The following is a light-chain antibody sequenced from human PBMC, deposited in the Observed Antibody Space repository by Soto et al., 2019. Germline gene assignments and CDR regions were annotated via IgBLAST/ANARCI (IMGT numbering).Light chain of an antibody. CDR2: GSS. V-gene: IGKV3-20*01. CDR1: QSVRSRY. J-gene: IGKJ1*01. CDR3: QQYGTSPQT. Sequence: ELVLTQSPGTLSLSPGERATLSCRASQSVRSRYLAWYQQKPGQAPRLLISGSSSRPPGIPDRVSGSGSGTEFTITIRILEPADFAVYYCQQYGTSPQTFCQGTKLDSK.